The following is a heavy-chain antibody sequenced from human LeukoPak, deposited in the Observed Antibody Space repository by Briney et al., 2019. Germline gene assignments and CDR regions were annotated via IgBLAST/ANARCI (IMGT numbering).Heavy chain of an antibody. CDR3: AKGTHYYDSSGYWGAFDI. Sequence: GGSLRLSCAASVFTFSSNDIHWVRQAPGTGLEWVVVISYDGGNKYYADTLKGGFAISRDNSKHTLYLQMNSLRAEDTAVYYCAKGTHYYDSSGYWGAFDIWGQGTMVTVSS. D-gene: IGHD3-22*01. J-gene: IGHJ3*02. CDR1: VFTFSSND. CDR2: ISYDGGNK. V-gene: IGHV3-30*18.